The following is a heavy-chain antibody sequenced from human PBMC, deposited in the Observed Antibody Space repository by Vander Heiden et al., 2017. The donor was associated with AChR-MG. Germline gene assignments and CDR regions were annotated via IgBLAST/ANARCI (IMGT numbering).Heavy chain of an antibody. D-gene: IGHD6-13*01. CDR1: GFTFISYA. CDR3: AKVAGGLGAGTEIDY. J-gene: IGHJ4*02. V-gene: IGHV3-23*01. Sequence: EVQLLESGGGLVQPGGSLRPSCAASGFTFISYAMGWARQAPGKGLEWVSAISGSGGSTYYADSVKGRFTSSRDNSKNTLYLQMNSLRAEDTAVYYCAKVAGGLGAGTEIDYWGQGTLVTVSS. CDR2: ISGSGGST.